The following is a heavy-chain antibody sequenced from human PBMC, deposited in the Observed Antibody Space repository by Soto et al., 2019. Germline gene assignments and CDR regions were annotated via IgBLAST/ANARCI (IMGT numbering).Heavy chain of an antibody. CDR1: GFSFSNYA. CDR3: AKSPGMYYYDSSGYYHYDY. D-gene: IGHD3-22*01. CDR2: ISGSGVST. V-gene: IGHV3-23*01. J-gene: IGHJ4*02. Sequence: HXGGSLRLSCSVSGFSFSNYAMTWVRQAPGKGLEWVSAISGSGVSTYYADSVKGRFTISRDNSKNTLYLQMNSLRAEDTAVYYCAKSPGMYYYDSSGYYHYDYWGQGTLVTVSS.